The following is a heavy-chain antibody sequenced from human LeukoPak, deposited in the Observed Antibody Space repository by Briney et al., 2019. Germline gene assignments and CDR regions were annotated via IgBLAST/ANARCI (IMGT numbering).Heavy chain of an antibody. V-gene: IGHV3-23*01. D-gene: IGHD3-22*01. CDR2: ISGSGGST. CDR1: GFTFSSYA. CDR3: AKDLYYYDSSGYQVH. Sequence: PGGSLRLSCAASGFTFSSYAMSWVRQAPGKGLEWVSAISGSGGSTYYADSVKGRFTISRDNSKSTLYLQMNSLRAEDTAVYYCAKDLYYYDSSGYQVHWGQGTLVTVSS. J-gene: IGHJ4*02.